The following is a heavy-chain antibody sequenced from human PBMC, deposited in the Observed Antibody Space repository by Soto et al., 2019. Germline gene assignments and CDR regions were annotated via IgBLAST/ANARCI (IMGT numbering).Heavy chain of an antibody. Sequence: ASVKVSCKASGYTFTSYAMHWVRQAPGQRLEWMGWINAGNGNTKYSQKFQGRVTITRDTSASTAYMELSSLRSEDTAVYYCARETVVDADNDAFDIWGQGTMVTVS. CDR2: INAGNGNT. CDR1: GYTFTSYA. V-gene: IGHV1-3*01. D-gene: IGHD2-15*01. J-gene: IGHJ3*02. CDR3: ARETVVDADNDAFDI.